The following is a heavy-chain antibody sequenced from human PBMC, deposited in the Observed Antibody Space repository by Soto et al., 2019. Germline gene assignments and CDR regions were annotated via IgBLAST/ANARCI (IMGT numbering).Heavy chain of an antibody. J-gene: IGHJ5*02. CDR2: ISGSGGST. D-gene: IGHD6-6*01. Sequence: PGGSLRLSCAASGFTFSSYAMSWVRQAPGKGLEWVSAISGSGGSTYYADSVKGRFTISRDNSKNTLYLQMNSLRAEDTAVYYCAKETTLEYSSSSAFDPWGQGTLVTVSS. CDR1: GFTFSSYA. CDR3: AKETTLEYSSSSAFDP. V-gene: IGHV3-23*01.